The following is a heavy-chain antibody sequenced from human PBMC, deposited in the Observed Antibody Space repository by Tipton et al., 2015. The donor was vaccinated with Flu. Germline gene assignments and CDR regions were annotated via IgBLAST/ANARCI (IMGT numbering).Heavy chain of an antibody. CDR2: VYTNTNT. Sequence: TLSLTCTVSGDSISRGSYYYNWIRQPAGEGLEWIGRVYTNTNTNYKASLKSRVTISIDRSKNQFSLRLSSVTAADTAVYYCASSLNHHVWGRGTLVTVSS. CDR1: GDSISRGSYY. CDR3: ASSLNHHV. V-gene: IGHV4-61*02. J-gene: IGHJ2*01.